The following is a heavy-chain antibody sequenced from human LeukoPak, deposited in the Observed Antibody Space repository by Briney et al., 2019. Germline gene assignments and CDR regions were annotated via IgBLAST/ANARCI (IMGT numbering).Heavy chain of an antibody. D-gene: IGHD3-10*01. V-gene: IGHV3-74*01. CDR1: GYTFSRYW. CDR3: TTDTFGARDS. Sequence: RGSLRLSCAASGYTFSRYWMHWVRQGPGKGLVWVSRINEDGSSTSYAESVRGRFTISRDNAKNTLYLQMSSLRAEDAAVYYCTTDTFGARDSWGQGTLVTVSS. J-gene: IGHJ4*02. CDR2: INEDGSST.